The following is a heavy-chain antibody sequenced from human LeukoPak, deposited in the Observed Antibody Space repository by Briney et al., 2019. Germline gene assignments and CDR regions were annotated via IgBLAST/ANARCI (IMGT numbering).Heavy chain of an antibody. CDR2: IGGDGGTM. CDR1: GFTFSNYW. Sequence: GGSLRLSCVASGFTFSNYWMYWVRQTPGKGLVWDSHIGGDGGTMRFADSVEGRFTISRDNSKNTLYLQMNSLRAEDTAVYYCARGRYDSSGYHDALDIWGQGTMVAVSS. CDR3: ARGRYDSSGYHDALDI. J-gene: IGHJ3*02. D-gene: IGHD3-22*01. V-gene: IGHV3-74*01.